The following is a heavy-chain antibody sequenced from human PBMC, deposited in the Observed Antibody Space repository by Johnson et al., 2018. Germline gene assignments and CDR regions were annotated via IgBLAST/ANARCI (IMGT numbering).Heavy chain of an antibody. V-gene: IGHV3-9*01. CDR3: ATSMAVAHFYYYYMDV. CDR1: GFTFDDSGFTFDDFA. Sequence: EVQLLESGGGLVQPGRSLRLSCAASGFTFDDSGFTFDDFAMHWVRQAPGKGLEWVSGISWNSAKIGYAKSVKGRFTIPRDKAKHSLYLKMNSLRPEDTAVYYCATSMAVAHFYYYYMDVWGKGTTVTVSS. J-gene: IGHJ6*03. D-gene: IGHD6-19*01. CDR2: ISWNSAKI.